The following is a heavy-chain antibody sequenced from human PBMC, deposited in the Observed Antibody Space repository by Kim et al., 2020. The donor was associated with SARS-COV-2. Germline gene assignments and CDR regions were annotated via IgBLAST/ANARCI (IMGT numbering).Heavy chain of an antibody. CDR2: ISYDGSNK. Sequence: GGSLRLSCAASGFTFSSYAMHWVRQAPGKGLEWVAVISYDGSNKYYADSVKGRFTISRDNSKNTLYLQMNSLRAEDTAVYYCARDRGPTYYYDSSGYYYGSYFDYWGQGTLVTVSS. CDR1: GFTFSSYA. J-gene: IGHJ4*02. D-gene: IGHD3-22*01. V-gene: IGHV3-30-3*01. CDR3: ARDRGPTYYYDSSGYYYGSYFDY.